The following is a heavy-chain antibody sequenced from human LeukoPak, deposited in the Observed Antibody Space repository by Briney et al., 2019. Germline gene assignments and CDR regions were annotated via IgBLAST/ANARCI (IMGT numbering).Heavy chain of an antibody. V-gene: IGHV1-69*05. J-gene: IGHJ5*02. D-gene: IGHD2-2*01. CDR3: ARGTSSTSERGNWFDP. CDR2: IIPIFGTA. Sequence: SVKVSCKTSGGTFSSYAISWVRLAPGQGLEWMGGIIPIFGTANYAQKFQGRVTITTDESTSTAYMELNSLRSEDTAVYYCARGTSSTSERGNWFDPWGQGTLVTVS. CDR1: GGTFSSYA.